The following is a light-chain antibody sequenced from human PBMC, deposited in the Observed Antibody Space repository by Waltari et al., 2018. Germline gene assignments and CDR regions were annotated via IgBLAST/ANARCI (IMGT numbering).Light chain of an antibody. CDR3: QQRSNWPPIT. CDR1: QSVGRS. Sequence: EIVLTQSPVTLSLAPGERATLSCWASQSVGRSLAWYKQKPGQPPRLLMYDASNRATGVPARFNGSGSGTDFTLTIISLQSEDSAGYYCQQRSNWPPITFGQGTRLEIK. V-gene: IGKV3-11*01. CDR2: DAS. J-gene: IGKJ5*01.